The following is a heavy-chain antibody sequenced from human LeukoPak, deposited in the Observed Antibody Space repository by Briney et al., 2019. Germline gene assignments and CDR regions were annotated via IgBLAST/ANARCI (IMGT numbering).Heavy chain of an antibody. J-gene: IGHJ4*02. Sequence: GSLRLSCAASGFTFSDYNMRWIRQSPGKGLEWIGSIYYSGSTYYNPSLKSRVTISVDTSKNQFSLKLSSVTAADTAVYYCAREKYYYDSSGLRYWGQGTLVTVSS. CDR2: IYYSGST. D-gene: IGHD3-22*01. CDR1: GFTFSDYN. V-gene: IGHV4-38-2*02. CDR3: AREKYYYDSSGLRY.